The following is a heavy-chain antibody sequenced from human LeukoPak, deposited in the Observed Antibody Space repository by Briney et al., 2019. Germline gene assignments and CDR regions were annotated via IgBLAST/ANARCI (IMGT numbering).Heavy chain of an antibody. V-gene: IGHV1-69*04. CDR2: IIPILGIA. Sequence: SVKVSCKASGYTFTSYDINWVQQAPGQGLEWMGRIIPILGIANYAQKFQGRVTITADKSTSTAYMELSRLRSEDTAVYYCARDRSLHYYDSSGYCLLVWGQGTTVTVSS. J-gene: IGHJ6*02. D-gene: IGHD3-22*01. CDR1: GYTFTSYD. CDR3: ARDRSLHYYDSSGYCLLV.